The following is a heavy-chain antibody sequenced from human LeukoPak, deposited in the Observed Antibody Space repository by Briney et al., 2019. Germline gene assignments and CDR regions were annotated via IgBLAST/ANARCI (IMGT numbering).Heavy chain of an antibody. D-gene: IGHD3-16*01. CDR2: IYVSGTT. CDR1: GGSISSSH. CDR3: ARGGSH. Sequence: SETLSLTCTVSGGSISSSHWWAWIRQPPGKGLEWIGYIYVSGTTTYNPSLESRVTISLDTSNNQFSLKLSSATAADTAVYYCARGGSHWGQGTLVTVSS. J-gene: IGHJ4*02. V-gene: IGHV4-59*01.